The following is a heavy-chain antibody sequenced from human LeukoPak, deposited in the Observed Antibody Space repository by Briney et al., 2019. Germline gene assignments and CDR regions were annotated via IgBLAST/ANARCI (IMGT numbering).Heavy chain of an antibody. CDR2: NNHSSGGT. V-gene: IGHV1-2*02. Sequence: ASVKVSCKASGYSLYAYYIHWVRQAPGQGLDWMGWNNHSSGGTKYAQKAQGRVTKARDTSISTTYMEMTRLTSDDTAVYYGPRELGLDCWGQGTLVTVSS. J-gene: IGHJ4*02. CDR3: PRELGLDC. CDR1: GYSLYAYY.